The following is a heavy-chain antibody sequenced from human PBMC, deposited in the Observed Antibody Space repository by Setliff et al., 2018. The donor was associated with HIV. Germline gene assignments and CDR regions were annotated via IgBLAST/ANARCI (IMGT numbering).Heavy chain of an antibody. V-gene: IGHV1-69*13. Sequence: SVKVSCKSSGGTFSSYGVTWVRQAPGQGLEWMGGVIPLFGTEKVAQKFQGRVMITADESTNTAYMELSSLRSEDTAIYYCARPAVLISTDYYYYMDVWGQGTTVTVSS. J-gene: IGHJ6*02. D-gene: IGHD6-19*01. CDR2: VIPLFGTE. CDR1: GGTFSSYG. CDR3: ARPAVLISTDYYYYMDV.